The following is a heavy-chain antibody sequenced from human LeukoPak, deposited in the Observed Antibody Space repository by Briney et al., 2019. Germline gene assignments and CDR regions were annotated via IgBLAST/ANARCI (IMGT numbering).Heavy chain of an antibody. D-gene: IGHD6-19*01. V-gene: IGHV3-48*04. J-gene: IGHJ4*02. CDR1: GFTFSSYS. Sequence: GGSLRLSCAASGFTFSSYSMNWVRQAPGKGLEWVSYISSSGSTIYYADSVKGRFTIPRDNAKNSLYLQMNSLRAEGTAVYYCARARFSGYYFDYWGQGTLVTVSS. CDR3: ARARFSGYYFDY. CDR2: ISSSGSTI.